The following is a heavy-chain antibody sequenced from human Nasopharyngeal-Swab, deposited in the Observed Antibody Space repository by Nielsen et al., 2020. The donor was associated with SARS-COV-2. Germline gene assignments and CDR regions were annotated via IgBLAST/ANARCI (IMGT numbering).Heavy chain of an antibody. D-gene: IGHD5-12*01. CDR1: GYTFTGYG. CDR2: ISAYNGNT. J-gene: IGHJ4*02. Sequence: ASVKVSCKASGYTFTGYGISWVRQAPGQGLEWMGWISAYNGNTNYAQKLQGRVTMTTDTSTSTAYMELRSLRSDDTAVYYCARDRGIVATIEEFDYWGQGTLVTVSS. V-gene: IGHV1-18*01. CDR3: ARDRGIVATIEEFDY.